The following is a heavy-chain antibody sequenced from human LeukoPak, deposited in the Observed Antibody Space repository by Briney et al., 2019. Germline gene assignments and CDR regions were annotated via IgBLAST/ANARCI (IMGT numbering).Heavy chain of an antibody. D-gene: IGHD5-12*01. V-gene: IGHV4-59*01. Sequence: SETLSLTCTVSGGSISSYYWSWIRQPPGKGLEWIGYIYYSGSTNYNPSLKSRVTISVDTSKNQFSLKLSSVTTADTAVYYCARGGSGYDFDYWGQGTLVTVSS. CDR3: ARGGSGYDFDY. CDR2: IYYSGST. J-gene: IGHJ4*02. CDR1: GGSISSYY.